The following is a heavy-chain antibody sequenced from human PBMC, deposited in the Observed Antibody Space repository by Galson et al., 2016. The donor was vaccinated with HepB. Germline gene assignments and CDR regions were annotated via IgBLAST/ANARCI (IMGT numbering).Heavy chain of an antibody. Sequence: SLRLSCAASGFTFSSYWMHWVRQVPGTGLVWVSRINSEGRRTSYADSVQGRFTSLRDNAKNTLYPQMNSLRAEDTAVYYCAKRSKVPESANAYDYYMDVWGKGTTVTVSS. CDR2: INSEGRRT. J-gene: IGHJ6*03. V-gene: IGHV3-74*01. CDR3: AKRSKVPESANAYDYYMDV. CDR1: GFTFSSYW. D-gene: IGHD4/OR15-4a*01.